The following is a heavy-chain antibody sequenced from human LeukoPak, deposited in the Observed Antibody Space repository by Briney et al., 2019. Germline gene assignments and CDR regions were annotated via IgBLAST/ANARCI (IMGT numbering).Heavy chain of an antibody. V-gene: IGHV3-20*04. CDR1: GFTFDDYG. CDR2: INWNGGST. Sequence: GGSLRLSCAASGFTFDDYGMSWVGQAPGKRLEWVSGINWNGGSTGYADSVEGRFTISRDNAKNSLYLQMNSLRAEDTALYYCARRRRGYSYGTDYYYYVDVWGKGTTVTVSS. CDR3: ARRRRGYSYGTDYYYYVDV. D-gene: IGHD5-18*01. J-gene: IGHJ6*03.